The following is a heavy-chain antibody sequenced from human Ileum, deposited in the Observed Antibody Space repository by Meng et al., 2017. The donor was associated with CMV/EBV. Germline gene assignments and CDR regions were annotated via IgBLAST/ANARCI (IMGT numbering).Heavy chain of an antibody. D-gene: IGHD6-13*01. CDR1: GGTFTSFS. CDR3: ARDISDSSSWYDAFDI. J-gene: IGHJ3*02. V-gene: IGHV1-69*13. Sequence: SSVKVSCKVSGGTFTSFSMSWVRQAPGQGLEWMGGIIPIFPTTNYAQKFQGRITITSDESTSTIYMELSSLTSEDTAVYYCARDISDSSSWYDAFDIWGRGTMVTVSS. CDR2: IIPIFPTT.